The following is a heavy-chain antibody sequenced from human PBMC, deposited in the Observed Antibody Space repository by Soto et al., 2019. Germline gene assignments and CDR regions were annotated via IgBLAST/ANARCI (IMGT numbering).Heavy chain of an antibody. D-gene: IGHD3-22*01. Sequence: SVTVSCTASGGTFSSYAISWVRQAPGQGLEWMGGIIPIFGTANYAQKFQGEVTITADESTSTAYMELSSLRSEDTAVYYCARVGYYYDSSGYHTQYYFDYWGQGTLVTVSS. CDR2: IIPIFGTA. CDR1: GGTFSSYA. J-gene: IGHJ4*02. V-gene: IGHV1-69*13. CDR3: ARVGYYYDSSGYHTQYYFDY.